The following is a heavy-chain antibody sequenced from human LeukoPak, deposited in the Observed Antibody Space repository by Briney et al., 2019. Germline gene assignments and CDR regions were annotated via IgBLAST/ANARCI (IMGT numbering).Heavy chain of an antibody. CDR2: IYGGGSDT. CDR3: AGAVYGSAHWDS. Sequence: GESLKISCKESGYSFSNYWIGWARQMPGKGLEWMGFIYGGGSDTRYSPSFQGQVTMSVDKSISTAYLQWSSLEASDSAMYYCAGAVYGSAHWDSWGQGTLVTVSS. CDR1: GYSFSNYW. V-gene: IGHV5-51*01. D-gene: IGHD3-10*01. J-gene: IGHJ5*01.